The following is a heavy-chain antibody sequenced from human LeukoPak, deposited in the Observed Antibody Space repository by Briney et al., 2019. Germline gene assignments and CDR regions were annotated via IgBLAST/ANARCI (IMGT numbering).Heavy chain of an antibody. CDR2: IKSKTDGETT. J-gene: IGHJ4*02. Sequence: PGGSLRLSCAASGFTFSNAWMSWVRQAPGKGLEWVGRIKSKTDGETTDYAAPVKGRFTISRDDSKNTLYLQMNSLKTEDTAVYYCTTDSQGYSYGRGVFDYWGQGTLVTVSS. CDR1: GFTFSNAW. CDR3: TTDSQGYSYGRGVFDY. D-gene: IGHD5-18*01. V-gene: IGHV3-15*01.